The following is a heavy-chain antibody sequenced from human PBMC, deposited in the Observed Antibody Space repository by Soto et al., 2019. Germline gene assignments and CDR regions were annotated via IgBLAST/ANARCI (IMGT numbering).Heavy chain of an antibody. J-gene: IGHJ4*02. CDR1: GGSMSIHY. CDR2: ISYSGSS. V-gene: IGHV4-59*11. CDR3: ARADPDASVGF. Sequence: PSETLSITCTISGGSMSIHYWTWLRQPPGKGLEWIGYISYSGSSYYNPSLKSRVTISADTSRNQFSLRLTSVIAADTAVYFCARADPDASVGFWGQGTLVTVSS. D-gene: IGHD3-16*01.